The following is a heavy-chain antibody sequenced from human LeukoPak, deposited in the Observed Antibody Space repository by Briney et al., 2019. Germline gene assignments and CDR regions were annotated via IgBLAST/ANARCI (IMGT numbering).Heavy chain of an antibody. V-gene: IGHV3-30*18. CDR2: ISYDGSNK. CDR1: EFTFRSYD. CDR3: AKEVRGDAFDI. J-gene: IGHJ3*02. Sequence: PGGSLRLSCVASEFTFRSYDMHWVRQAPGKGLEWVAVISYDGSNKDYADSVKGRFTISRDNTKNTLFLQMNSLRAEDTAVYYCAKEVRGDAFDIWGQGTMVTVSS. D-gene: IGHD3-16*01.